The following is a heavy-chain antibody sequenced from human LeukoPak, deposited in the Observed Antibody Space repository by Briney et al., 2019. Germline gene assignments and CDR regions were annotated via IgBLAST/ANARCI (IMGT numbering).Heavy chain of an antibody. V-gene: IGHV1-2*02. CDR2: VNPNSGAS. CDR1: GFTFTGYY. D-gene: IGHD4-17*01. CDR3: ARVSGAYGKDDAFDM. J-gene: IGHJ3*02. Sequence: ASVKVSCKASGFTFTGYYVHWVRQAPGQGLEWMGWVNPNSGASNWTHKFQGRVTMTGDTSVSTGSMELTSLRSDDTATYYCARVSGAYGKDDAFDMWGQGTMVTVSS.